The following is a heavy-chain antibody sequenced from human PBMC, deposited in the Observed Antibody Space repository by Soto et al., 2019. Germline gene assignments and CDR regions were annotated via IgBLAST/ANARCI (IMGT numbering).Heavy chain of an antibody. J-gene: IGHJ4*02. CDR3: ARGRLGGAAN. V-gene: IGHV4-34*01. CDR2: IDHSGGT. Sequence: QVQLQQWGTKLSKPSETLSLTCAVYGGSFSGYYWSWIRQPPGEGLEWIGEIDHSGGTNYNPSLKSRVPLSVDTSNSQFSLKLSSVTAADTARYYCARGRLGGAANWGQGTLVIVSS. CDR1: GGSFSGYY. D-gene: IGHD3-16*01.